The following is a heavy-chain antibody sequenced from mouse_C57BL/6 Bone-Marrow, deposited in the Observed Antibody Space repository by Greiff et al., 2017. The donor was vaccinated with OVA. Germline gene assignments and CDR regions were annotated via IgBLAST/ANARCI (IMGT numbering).Heavy chain of an antibody. CDR3: ARKGDYDEGAAWFAY. CDR1: GYTFTSYW. V-gene: IGHV1-64*01. D-gene: IGHD2-4*01. J-gene: IGHJ3*01. CDR2: IHPNSGST. Sequence: VKLQQPGAELVKPGASVKLSCKASGYTFTSYWMHWVKQRPGQGLEWIGMIHPNSGSTNYNEKFKSKATLTVDKSSSTAYMQLSSLTSEDSAVYYCARKGDYDEGAAWFAYWGQGTLVTVSA.